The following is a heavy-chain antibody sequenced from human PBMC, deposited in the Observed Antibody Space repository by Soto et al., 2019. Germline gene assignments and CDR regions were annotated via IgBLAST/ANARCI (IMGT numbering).Heavy chain of an antibody. CDR2: IYYSGST. Sequence: PSETLSLTCTVSGGSVSSGSYYWSWIRQPPGKGLEWIGYIYYSGSTNYNPSLKSRVTISVDTSKNQFSLKLSSVTAADTAVYYCARGEERYSYGYGSYYYYGMDVWGQGTTVT. J-gene: IGHJ6*02. CDR1: GGSVSSGSYY. D-gene: IGHD5-18*01. V-gene: IGHV4-61*01. CDR3: ARGEERYSYGYGSYYYYGMDV.